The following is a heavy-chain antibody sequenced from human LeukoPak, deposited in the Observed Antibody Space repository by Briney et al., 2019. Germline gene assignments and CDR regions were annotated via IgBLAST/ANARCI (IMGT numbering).Heavy chain of an antibody. CDR2: ITGSGANT. CDR1: GFSFSTYS. D-gene: IGHD3-22*01. CDR3: YYYDSSGFYPQTKIDY. J-gene: IGHJ4*02. V-gene: IGHV3-23*01. Sequence: GGSLRLSCAGSGFSFSTYSMNWVRQALGKGLEWVSGITGSGANTYYADSVKGRFTISRDNSKNTLYLRMNSLRAEDTAVYYCYYYDSSGFYPQTKIDYWGQGTLVTVSS.